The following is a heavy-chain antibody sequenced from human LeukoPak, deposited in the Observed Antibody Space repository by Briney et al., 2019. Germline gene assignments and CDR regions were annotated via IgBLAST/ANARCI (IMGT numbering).Heavy chain of an antibody. CDR3: AKDETMVRGGSRPY. CDR2: ISGSGGST. J-gene: IGHJ4*02. Sequence: PGGSLRLSCAASGFTFSSYAMSWVRQAPGKGLEWVSGISGSGGSTYYADSVKGRFTISRDNFKNTLYLQMNSLRVEDTAVYYCAKDETMVRGGSRPYWGQGTLVTVSS. CDR1: GFTFSSYA. V-gene: IGHV3-23*01. D-gene: IGHD3-10*01.